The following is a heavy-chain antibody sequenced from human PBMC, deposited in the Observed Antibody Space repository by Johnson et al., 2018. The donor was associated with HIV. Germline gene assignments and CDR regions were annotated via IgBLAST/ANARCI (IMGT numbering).Heavy chain of an antibody. D-gene: IGHD5-18*01. J-gene: IGHJ3*02. CDR1: GFTVSSNY. Sequence: MLLVESGGGLVQPGGSLRLSCAASGFTVSSNYMSWVRQAPGKGLEWVSVIYSGGSTYYADSVKGRFTISRDNSKNTLYLQMNSLRAEDTAVYYCARAGGIQLWSAFDIWVQGKMVTVSS. V-gene: IGHV3-66*01. CDR3: ARAGGIQLWSAFDI. CDR2: IYSGGST.